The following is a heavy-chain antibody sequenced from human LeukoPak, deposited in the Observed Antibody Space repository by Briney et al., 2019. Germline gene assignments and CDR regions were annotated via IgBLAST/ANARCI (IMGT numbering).Heavy chain of an antibody. CDR3: ASGSSGYSDWFDP. CDR1: GFIFSNFG. V-gene: IGHV3-33*01. Sequence: GGSLRLSCAASGFIFSNFGMHWVRQAPGKGLERVAAIWSDGNKKNHADSVKGRFTISRDNAKNSLYLQMNSLRDEDTAVYYCASGSSGYSDWFDPWGQGTLVTVSS. D-gene: IGHD3-10*01. CDR2: IWSDGNKK. J-gene: IGHJ5*02.